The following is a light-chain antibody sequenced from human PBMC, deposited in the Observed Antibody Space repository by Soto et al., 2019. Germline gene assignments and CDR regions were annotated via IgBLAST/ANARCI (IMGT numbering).Light chain of an antibody. CDR1: QSVSTTY. Sequence: EIVLTQSPGTLSLSPGERATLSCRASQSVSTTYLAWYQQKPGQAPRLLIYGASSRATGIPDRFSGSGSGTDFTLTISRLEPEDFAVYYCQQYVSSLYTFGQGTKLEIK. CDR2: GAS. CDR3: QQYVSSLYT. V-gene: IGKV3-20*01. J-gene: IGKJ2*01.